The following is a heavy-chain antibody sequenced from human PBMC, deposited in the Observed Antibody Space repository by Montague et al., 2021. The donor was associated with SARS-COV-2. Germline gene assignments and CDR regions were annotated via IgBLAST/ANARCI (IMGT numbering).Heavy chain of an antibody. V-gene: IGHV4-39*01. J-gene: IGHJ6*02. Sequence: SETLSLTCAVSGGSISSSSYYWGWIRQPPGKGLEWIGSIHYSGSTYYNPSLKSRVSISADTSKNQFSLELSSVTAADTAVYYCARLWDTVYYYYGMDVWGQGTTVTVSS. CDR1: GGSISSSSYY. CDR2: IHYSGST. D-gene: IGHD1-26*01. CDR3: ARLWDTVYYYYGMDV.